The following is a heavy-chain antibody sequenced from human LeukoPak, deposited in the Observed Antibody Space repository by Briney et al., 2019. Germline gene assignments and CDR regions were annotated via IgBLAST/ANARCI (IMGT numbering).Heavy chain of an antibody. D-gene: IGHD3-16*01. V-gene: IGHV7-4-1*02. CDR2: INTNTGNP. CDR3: ARGGGYTPRVEY. CDR1: RYTFTIYA. J-gene: IGHJ4*02. Sequence: ASVKVSCKASRYTFTIYAMNWVRQAPGQGLEWMGWINTNTGNPTYTQGFTGRFVLSLDTSVSTAYLQISRLKAEYTAVYYCARGGGYTPRVEYCGEGTLGTASS.